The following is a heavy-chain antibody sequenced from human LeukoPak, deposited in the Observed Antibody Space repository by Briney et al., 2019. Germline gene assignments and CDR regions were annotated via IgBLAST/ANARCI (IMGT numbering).Heavy chain of an antibody. CDR1: GFTFSTFA. Sequence: GGSLRLSCAASGFTFSTFAMIWVRQPPGKGLEWVANINQDGSEKYYVDYVKGRFTISRDNAKNSLFLQMNSLRADDSAVYYCAKDSGWYTHDLWGQGALVTVSS. D-gene: IGHD6-19*01. CDR3: AKDSGWYTHDL. V-gene: IGHV3-7*01. J-gene: IGHJ5*02. CDR2: INQDGSEK.